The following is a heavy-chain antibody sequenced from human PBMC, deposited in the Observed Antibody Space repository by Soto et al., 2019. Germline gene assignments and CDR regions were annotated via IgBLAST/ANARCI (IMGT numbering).Heavy chain of an antibody. J-gene: IGHJ5*02. CDR2: IYYSATT. CDR1: GGSISSSIYY. V-gene: IGHV4-39*01. D-gene: IGHD2-21*01. CDR3: ARHPSCFSDS. Sequence: SGTLSITCTVSGGSISSSIYYWGWIRQPPGKGLELIGYIYYSATTYYNPSLKSRVTISSDMSKNQFSLRLTSVTAAVSAVYSGARHPSCFSDSWGQGTLVTVSP.